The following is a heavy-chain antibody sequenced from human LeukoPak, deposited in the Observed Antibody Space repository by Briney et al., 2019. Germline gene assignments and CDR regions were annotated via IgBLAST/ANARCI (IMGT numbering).Heavy chain of an antibody. J-gene: IGHJ5*02. CDR3: ARDACSTTICQAGGNWFDP. D-gene: IGHD2-2*01. V-gene: IGHV1-46*01. CDR1: GYTFTGYY. Sequence: ASAKVSCKASGYTFTGYYMHWVRQAPGQGLEWMGVINPSGGSTSYAQKFQGRVTMTRDTSTSTVYMELSSLRSEDTAVYYCARDACSTTICQAGGNWFDPWGQGTLVIVS. CDR2: INPSGGST.